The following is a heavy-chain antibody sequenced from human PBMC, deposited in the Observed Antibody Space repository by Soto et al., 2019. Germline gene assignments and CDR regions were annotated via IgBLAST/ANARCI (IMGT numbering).Heavy chain of an antibody. J-gene: IGHJ4*02. CDR1: GFTFSSYG. Sequence: QVQLVESGGGVVQPGRSLRLSCAASGFTFSSYGMHWVRQAPGKGLEWVAVIWYDGSNKYYADSVKGRFTISRDNSKNTLYLQMNSLRAEDTAVYYCARDFDYDSSGSRDWGQGTLVTVSS. CDR2: IWYDGSNK. D-gene: IGHD3-22*01. V-gene: IGHV3-33*01. CDR3: ARDFDYDSSGSRD.